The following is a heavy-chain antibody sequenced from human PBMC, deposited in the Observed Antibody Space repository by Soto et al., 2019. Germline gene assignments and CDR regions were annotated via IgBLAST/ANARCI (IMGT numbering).Heavy chain of an antibody. D-gene: IGHD3-16*01. Sequence: EVQLLESGGGLVQPGGSLRLSCAASGFTFSSYAMSWVRQAPGKGLEWVSAISGSGGSTYYADSVKGRFTISRDNSKNALYLQMNSLRAEDTAVYYCAKWQLGGVAMDVWGQGTTVTVSS. CDR1: GFTFSSYA. CDR3: AKWQLGGVAMDV. CDR2: ISGSGGST. J-gene: IGHJ6*02. V-gene: IGHV3-23*01.